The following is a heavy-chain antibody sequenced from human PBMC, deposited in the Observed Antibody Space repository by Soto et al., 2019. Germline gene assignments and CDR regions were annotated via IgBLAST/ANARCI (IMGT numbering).Heavy chain of an antibody. V-gene: IGHV3-74*01. CDR1: VFTFSSYW. CDR3: ARPLTGGSQAFDI. D-gene: IGHD2-15*01. J-gene: IGHJ3*02. CDR2: INSDGSST. Sequence: GGSLRLSCAASVFTFSSYWMHWVRQAPGKGLVWVSRINSDGSSTSYADSVKGRFTISRDNAKNTLYLQMNSLRAEDTAVYYCARPLTGGSQAFDIWGQGTMVTVSS.